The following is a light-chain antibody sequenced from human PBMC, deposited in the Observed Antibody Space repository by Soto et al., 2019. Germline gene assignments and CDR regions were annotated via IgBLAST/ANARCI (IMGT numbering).Light chain of an antibody. CDR3: QQYDSSYT. Sequence: EIVLTQSPGTLSLSPGERATLSCRASQTVTNNYLAWYQQKPGQAPRLVMSGASNSATGIPDRFSGGGSETDFTLTISRLEPEDFAVYYCQQYDSSYTFGQGTKVEIK. J-gene: IGKJ2*01. CDR2: GAS. CDR1: QTVTNNY. V-gene: IGKV3-20*01.